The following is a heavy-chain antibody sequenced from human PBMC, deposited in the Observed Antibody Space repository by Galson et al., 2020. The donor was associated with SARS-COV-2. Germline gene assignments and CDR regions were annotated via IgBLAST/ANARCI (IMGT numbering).Heavy chain of an antibody. CDR1: GCSFSGYS. Sequence: SETLTLTCAAYGCSFSGYSWSWIRQSPGKGLEWIGEIIHSGSTNYNPSLKSRVTISVDTSKNQFSLKLRSVTAADTAVYYCARGTPGYWGQGTLVTVSS. J-gene: IGHJ4*02. D-gene: IGHD3-10*01. CDR3: ARGTPGY. CDR2: IIHSGST. V-gene: IGHV4-34*12.